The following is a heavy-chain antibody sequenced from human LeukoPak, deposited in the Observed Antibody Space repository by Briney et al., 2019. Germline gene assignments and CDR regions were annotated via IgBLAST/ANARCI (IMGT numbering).Heavy chain of an antibody. D-gene: IGHD3-10*01. Sequence: GGSLRLSCEGSGFSFSSYWMTWVRQSPGKGPEWVANIKQDESERYTVDSVKGRFTISRDNAKNTVYLQMNSLRVDDTAIYFCTRAITYFYGSVTYDWFESWGQGSRVTVSS. CDR1: GFSFSSYW. J-gene: IGHJ5*01. CDR2: IKQDESER. CDR3: TRAITYFYGSVTYDWFES. V-gene: IGHV3-7*01.